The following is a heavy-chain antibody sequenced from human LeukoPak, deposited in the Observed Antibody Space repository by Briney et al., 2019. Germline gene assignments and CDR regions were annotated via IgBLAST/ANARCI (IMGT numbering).Heavy chain of an antibody. V-gene: IGHV3-21*01. Sequence: GGSLRLSCAASGFTFSSYSMNWVRQAPGKGLEWVSSISSSSSYIYYADSVKGRFTISRDNAKNSLYLQMNSLRAEDTAVYYCAKGGVTTADAFDIWGQGTMVTVSS. J-gene: IGHJ3*02. CDR1: GFTFSSYS. D-gene: IGHD4-17*01. CDR2: ISSSSSYI. CDR3: AKGGVTTADAFDI.